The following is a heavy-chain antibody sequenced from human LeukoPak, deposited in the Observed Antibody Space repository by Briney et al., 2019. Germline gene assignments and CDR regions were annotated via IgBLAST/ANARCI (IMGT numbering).Heavy chain of an antibody. Sequence: ASVKVSCKASGYTFTGYYMHWVRQAPGQGLEWMGRINPNSGDTSYAQKFQGRVTMTRDTSISTAYMELSSLRSDDTAVYYCARGDYYDSSGYSPYFDYWGQGTLVTVSS. CDR1: GYTFTGYY. CDR2: INPNSGDT. CDR3: ARGDYYDSSGYSPYFDY. D-gene: IGHD3-22*01. V-gene: IGHV1-2*06. J-gene: IGHJ4*02.